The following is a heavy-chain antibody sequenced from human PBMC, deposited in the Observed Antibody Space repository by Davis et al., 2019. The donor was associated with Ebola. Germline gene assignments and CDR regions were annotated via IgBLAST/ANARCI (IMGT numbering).Heavy chain of an antibody. CDR3: ARVIRDYYYGMDV. V-gene: IGHV3-66*01. Sequence: GESLKISCAASGFTVSSNYMSWVRQAPGKGLEWVSVIYSGGSTYYADSVKGRFTISRDNSKNTLYLQMNSLRAEDTAVYYCARVIRDYYYGMDVWGKGTTVTVSS. J-gene: IGHJ6*04. CDR1: GFTVSSNY. CDR2: IYSGGST. D-gene: IGHD2/OR15-2a*01.